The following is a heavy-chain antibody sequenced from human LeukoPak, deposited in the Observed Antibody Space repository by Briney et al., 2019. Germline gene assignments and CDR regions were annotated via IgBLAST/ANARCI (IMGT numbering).Heavy chain of an antibody. CDR3: AREVPQLGILTGRD. V-gene: IGHV4-61*02. D-gene: IGHD3-9*01. CDR2: IYTSGST. CDR1: GGSTSSGSYY. J-gene: IGHJ4*02. Sequence: SQTLSLTCTVSGGSTSSGSYYWRWIRQPAGKGLEWIGRIYTSGSTNYNPSLKSRVTISVDTPKNQFSLKLSSVAAADTAVYYCAREVPQLGILTGRDWGQGTLVTVSS.